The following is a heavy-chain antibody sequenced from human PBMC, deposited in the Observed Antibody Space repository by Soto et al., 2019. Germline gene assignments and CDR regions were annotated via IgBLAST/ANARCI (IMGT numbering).Heavy chain of an antibody. Sequence: PGGSLRLSCAASGFTFSTYAMNWVRQAPGKGLEYVAAISSNGGSTFYADSVGGRFTISRDNSKNTLYLQVGRLRAEDMAVYYCARSNHDFWSGYPQGFFDCWGQGALVTVSS. V-gene: IGHV3-64*02. CDR1: GFTFSTYA. CDR2: ISSNGGST. D-gene: IGHD3-3*01. CDR3: ARSNHDFWSGYPQGFFDC. J-gene: IGHJ4*02.